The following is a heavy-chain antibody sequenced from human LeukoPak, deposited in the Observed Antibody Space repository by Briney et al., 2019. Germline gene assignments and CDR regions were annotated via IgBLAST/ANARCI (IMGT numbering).Heavy chain of an antibody. CDR2: IKQDGSEK. D-gene: IGHD1-26*01. J-gene: IGHJ6*02. CDR1: GFTFSSYW. CDR3: ARVGVGATHDYYYGMDV. Sequence: GSLRLSCAASGFTFSSYWMSWVCQAPGKGLEWVANIKQDGSEKYYVDSVKGRFTISRDNAKNSLYLQMNSLRAEDTAVYYCARVGVGATHDYYYGMDVWGQGTTVTVSS. V-gene: IGHV3-7*01.